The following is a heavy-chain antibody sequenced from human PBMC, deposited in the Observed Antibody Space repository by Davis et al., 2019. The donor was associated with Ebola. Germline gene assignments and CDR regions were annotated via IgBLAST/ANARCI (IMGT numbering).Heavy chain of an antibody. V-gene: IGHV3-23*01. Sequence: GESLKISCAASGFTFSNYAMTWIRQAPGKGLEWVSVVTSGESTYYADSVRGRFTISRDNSKNTLYLQMNSLRAEDTAVFYCAIRATVKVAGANYYNAMDVWGKGTTVTVSS. CDR2: VTSGEST. D-gene: IGHD6-19*01. CDR3: AIRATVKVAGANYYNAMDV. J-gene: IGHJ6*04. CDR1: GFTFSNYA.